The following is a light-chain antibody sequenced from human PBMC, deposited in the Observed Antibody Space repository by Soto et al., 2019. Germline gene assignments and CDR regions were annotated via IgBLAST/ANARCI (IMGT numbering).Light chain of an antibody. J-gene: IGKJ1*01. CDR2: AAS. CDR1: QSISSY. Sequence: DIQMTQSPSSLSASVGDRVTITCRASQSISSYLNWYQQKPGKAPKLLIYAASSLQSGVPSKFTGSGSGTDFTLTISSLQPDDFATYYCQQYNAYPWTFGLGTKVDIK. CDR3: QQYNAYPWT. V-gene: IGKV1-39*01.